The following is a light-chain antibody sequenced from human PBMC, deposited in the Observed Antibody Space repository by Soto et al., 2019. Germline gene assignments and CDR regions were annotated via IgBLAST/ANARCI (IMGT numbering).Light chain of an antibody. CDR1: SSDVGGYNY. CDR2: DVS. Sequence: QSVLAQPASVSGSPGQSITISCTGTSSDVGGYNYVSWYQQHPGKAPKLMIYDVSNRPSGISNRFSGSKSGNTASLTISGLQAEDEADYYCSSYKGSSTYVFGTGTKVTVL. V-gene: IGLV2-14*01. CDR3: SSYKGSSTYV. J-gene: IGLJ1*01.